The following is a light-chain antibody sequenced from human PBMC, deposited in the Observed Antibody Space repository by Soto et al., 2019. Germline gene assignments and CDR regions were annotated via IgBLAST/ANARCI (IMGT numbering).Light chain of an antibody. J-gene: IGKJ5*01. CDR2: AAS. Sequence: DIQMTQSPSSLSASVGDRVTITCLASQSISSYLNWYQQKPGKVPKLLIYAASSLQSGVPSRFSGSGSGTDFTLTISSLQPEDFATYYCQQYNSYPITFGQGTRLEIK. V-gene: IGKV1-39*01. CDR1: QSISSY. CDR3: QQYNSYPIT.